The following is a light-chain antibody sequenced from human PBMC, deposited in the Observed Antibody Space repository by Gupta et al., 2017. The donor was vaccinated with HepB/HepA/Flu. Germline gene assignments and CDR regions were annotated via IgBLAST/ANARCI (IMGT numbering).Light chain of an antibody. CDR1: SSNIGSDT. V-gene: IGLV1-44*01. CDR2: SNN. CDR3: AAWDESLNGVV. J-gene: IGLJ2*01. Sequence: QSLLTQPPSAPGTPGQRVSTSCSGSSSNIGSDTVTWYLQVPGTAPKLLIYSNNQRPSRVPNRFSGSKSGTAASLAISVLQSEDEADYYCAAWDESLNGVVFGGGTKLTVL.